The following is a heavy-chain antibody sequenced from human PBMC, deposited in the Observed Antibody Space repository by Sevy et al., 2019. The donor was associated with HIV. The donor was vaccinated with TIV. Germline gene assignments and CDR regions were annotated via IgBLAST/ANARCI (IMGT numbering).Heavy chain of an antibody. CDR1: GFTFSDYA. CDR3: ARANYVTTSYFDY. J-gene: IGHJ4*02. CDR2: ISYDGRKQ. V-gene: IGHV3-30*04. Sequence: GGSLRLSCVVSGFTFSDYAMHWVRQAPGKGLEWVAVISYDGRKQYYADSVKGRFTISRDNSRNRLSLQVNSLRNEDTAVYYCARANYVTTSYFDYWGQGTPVTVSS. D-gene: IGHD4-17*01.